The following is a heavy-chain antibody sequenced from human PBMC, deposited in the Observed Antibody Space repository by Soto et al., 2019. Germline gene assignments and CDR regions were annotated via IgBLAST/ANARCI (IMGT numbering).Heavy chain of an antibody. CDR1: GFTFDDYA. CDR3: SKANNRHDAFYI. CDR2: ISWNSGSI. V-gene: IGHV3-9*01. J-gene: IGHJ3*02. D-gene: IGHD1-20*01. Sequence: GGSLRLSCAASGFTFDDYAMHWVRQAPGKGLEWVSGISWNSGSIGYADSVKGRFTISRDNAKNSLYLQMNSLRAEDTALYYCSKANNRHDAFYIRAQGTMVPVS.